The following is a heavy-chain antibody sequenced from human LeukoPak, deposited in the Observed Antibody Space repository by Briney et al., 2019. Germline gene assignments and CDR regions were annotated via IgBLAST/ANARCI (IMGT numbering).Heavy chain of an antibody. CDR3: ARDSGSSWREGLNY. J-gene: IGHJ4*02. D-gene: IGHD6-13*01. Sequence: GGSLRLSCAASGFTFSSYAMSWVRQAPGKGLEWVSAISGSGGSTYYADSVKGRFTISRDNSKNSLYLQMNSLRVEDSAVYYCARDSGSSWREGLNYWGQGTLVTVSS. CDR1: GFTFSSYA. V-gene: IGHV3-23*01. CDR2: ISGSGGST.